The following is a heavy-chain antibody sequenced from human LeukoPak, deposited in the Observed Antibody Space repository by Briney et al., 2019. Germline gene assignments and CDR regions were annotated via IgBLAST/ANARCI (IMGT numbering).Heavy chain of an antibody. CDR3: AGIAVAGGFDY. Sequence: GGSLRLSCAASGFTFSSYGMHWVRQAPGKGLEWVAVISYDGSNKYYADSVKGRFTISRDNSKNTLYLQMNSLRAEDTAVYYCAGIAVAGGFDYWGQGTLVTVSS. J-gene: IGHJ4*02. V-gene: IGHV3-30*19. CDR1: GFTFSSYG. D-gene: IGHD6-19*01. CDR2: ISYDGSNK.